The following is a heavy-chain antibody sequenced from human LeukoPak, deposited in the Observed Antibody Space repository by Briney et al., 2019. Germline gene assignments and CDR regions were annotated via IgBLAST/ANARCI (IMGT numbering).Heavy chain of an antibody. D-gene: IGHD3-22*01. CDR2: ISSSGSTI. J-gene: IGHJ4*02. Sequence: PGGSLRLSCAASGFTSSSYEMNWVRQAPGKGLEWVSYISSSGSTIYYADSVKGRFTISRDNAKNSLYLQMNSLRAEDTAVYYCARDQTYYYDSSGYYYHGYWGQGTLVTVSS. V-gene: IGHV3-48*03. CDR3: ARDQTYYYDSSGYYYHGY. CDR1: GFTSSSYE.